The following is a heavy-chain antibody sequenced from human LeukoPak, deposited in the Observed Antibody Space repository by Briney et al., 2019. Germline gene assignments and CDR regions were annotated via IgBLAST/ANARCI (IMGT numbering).Heavy chain of an antibody. CDR1: GGSISSYY. J-gene: IGHJ4*02. V-gene: IGHV4-59*06. CDR3: ARGNYRRQLAEKFDY. CDR2: IYYGGST. D-gene: IGHD6-6*01. Sequence: PSETLSLTCTVSGGSISSYYWSWIRQHPGKGLEWIGYIYYGGSTYYNPSLKSRVTISVDTSKNQFSLKLSSVTAADTAVYYCARGNYRRQLAEKFDYWGQGTLVTVSS.